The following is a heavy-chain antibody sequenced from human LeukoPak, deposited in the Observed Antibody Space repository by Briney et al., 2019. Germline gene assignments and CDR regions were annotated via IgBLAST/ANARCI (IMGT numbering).Heavy chain of an antibody. CDR3: ARQRGVEQQLDAFDI. D-gene: IGHD6-13*01. CDR1: GYTFTSYY. CDR2: INPSGGST. J-gene: IGHJ3*02. V-gene: IGHV1-46*01. Sequence: ASVKVSCKASGYTFTSYYMHWVRQAPGQGLEWMGIINPSGGSTSYAQKFQGRVTMTRDTPTSTVYMELSSLRSEDTAVYYCARQRGVEQQLDAFDIWGQGTMVTVSS.